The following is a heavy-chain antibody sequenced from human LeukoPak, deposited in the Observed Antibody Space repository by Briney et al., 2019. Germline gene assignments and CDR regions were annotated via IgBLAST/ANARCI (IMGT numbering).Heavy chain of an antibody. CDR3: ARVAGGTTLIDY. V-gene: IGHV4-59*01. CDR2: INYSGST. CDR1: GGSISSYY. J-gene: IGHJ4*02. Sequence: PSETLSLTCTVSGGSISSYYWSWIRQPPGKGLEWIGYINYSGSTNYNPSLKSRVTISVDTSKNQFSLKLSSVTAADTAVYYCARVAGGTTLIDYWGQGTLVTVSS. D-gene: IGHD1-1*01.